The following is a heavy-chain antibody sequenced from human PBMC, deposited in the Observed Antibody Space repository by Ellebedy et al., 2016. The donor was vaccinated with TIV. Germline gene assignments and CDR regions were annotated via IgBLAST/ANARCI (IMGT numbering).Heavy chain of an antibody. CDR1: GFTFSSYA. Sequence: PGGSLRLSCAASGFTFSSYAMSWVRQAPGKGLEWVSTISNTGSRTYYADSVKGRFTISRDNSKGTVDLQMNSLRVEDTAVYFCAKDRTPGDGYWVFDQWGQGTLVTVSS. D-gene: IGHD5-18*01. V-gene: IGHV3-23*01. CDR3: AKDRTPGDGYWVFDQ. J-gene: IGHJ4*02. CDR2: ISNTGSRT.